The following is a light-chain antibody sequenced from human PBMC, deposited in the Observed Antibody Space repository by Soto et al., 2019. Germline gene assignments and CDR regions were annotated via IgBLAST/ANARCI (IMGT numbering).Light chain of an antibody. Sequence: EILLTQSPGTLSLSPGERATLSCRASQSVSSSYLAWYQQKTGQAPRLLIYGASSRDTGIPDRFSGRGSGTDFTLTISRLETEDFEVYYCQQYGSYPLTFGGGTRLEIK. CDR3: QQYGSYPLT. CDR1: QSVSSSY. J-gene: IGKJ5*01. CDR2: GAS. V-gene: IGKV3-20*01.